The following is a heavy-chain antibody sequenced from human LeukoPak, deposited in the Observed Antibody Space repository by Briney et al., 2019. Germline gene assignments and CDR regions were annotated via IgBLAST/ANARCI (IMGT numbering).Heavy chain of an antibody. J-gene: IGHJ6*03. Sequence: GASVKVSCKASGYTFTGYYMHWVRQAPGQGLEWMGRINSNSGGTNYAQKFQGRVTMTRDTSISTAYMELSRLRSDDTAVYYCARGGDVYYYYYMDVWGKGTTVTVSS. D-gene: IGHD4-17*01. CDR3: ARGGDVYYYYYMDV. CDR2: INSNSGGT. V-gene: IGHV1-2*06. CDR1: GYTFTGYY.